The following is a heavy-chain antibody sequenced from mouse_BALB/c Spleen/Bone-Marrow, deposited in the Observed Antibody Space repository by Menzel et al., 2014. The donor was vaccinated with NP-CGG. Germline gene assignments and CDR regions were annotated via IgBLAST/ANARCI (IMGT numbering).Heavy chain of an antibody. CDR1: GYNFTSYW. J-gene: IGHJ1*01. Sequence: QVLLQQSGAELAKPGASVKMSCKASGYNFTSYWMHWVKQRPGQGLEWIGYINASTGYTEYNQKFKDKATLTADKSSSTAYMQLSSLTSEDSAVYYCAREYYGSSGYFDVWGAGTTVTVSS. CDR3: AREYYGSSGYFDV. CDR2: INASTGYT. V-gene: IGHV1-7*01. D-gene: IGHD1-1*01.